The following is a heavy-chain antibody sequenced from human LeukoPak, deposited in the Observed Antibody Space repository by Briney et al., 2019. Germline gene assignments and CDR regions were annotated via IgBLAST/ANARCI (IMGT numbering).Heavy chain of an antibody. J-gene: IGHJ4*02. D-gene: IGHD3-9*01. CDR2: IYYSGST. CDR1: GGSISSGDYY. CDR3: ARALYHYDILTGYYATDFDY. V-gene: IGHV4-30-4*02. Sequence: SETLSLTCTVSGGSISSGDYYWSWIRQPPGKGLEWIGYIYYSGSTYYNPSLKSRVTISVDTSKNQFSLKLGSVTAADTAVYYCARALYHYDILTGYYATDFDYWGQGTLVTVSS.